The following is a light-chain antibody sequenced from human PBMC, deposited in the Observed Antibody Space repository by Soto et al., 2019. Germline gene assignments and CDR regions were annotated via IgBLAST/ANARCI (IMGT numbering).Light chain of an antibody. J-gene: IGKJ3*01. CDR3: HHYGDSPIYT. V-gene: IGKV3-20*01. Sequence: EIVLTQSPGTLSLSPGATATLSCRASQSVSRNYLAWFQQKPGQAPRLLIHGASSRAAGTPDRFSGSGSGTDFTLTISRLEPEDFAVYYCHHYGDSPIYTFGPGTKADFK. CDR2: GAS. CDR1: QSVSRNY.